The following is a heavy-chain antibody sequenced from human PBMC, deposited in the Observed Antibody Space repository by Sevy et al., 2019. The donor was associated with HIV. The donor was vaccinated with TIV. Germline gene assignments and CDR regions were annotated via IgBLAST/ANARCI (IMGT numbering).Heavy chain of an antibody. V-gene: IGHV3-23*01. J-gene: IGHJ4*02. CDR2: ISGSGVGT. CDR1: GFTFSSYA. D-gene: IGHD4-17*01. Sequence: GGSLRLSCAASGFTFSSYAMSWVRQTPGKGLEWVSTISGSGVGTNYADSVKGRFTISRDNSKNTLYLQMNSLRAEDSDVYYCAKSTASYSGDYDYWGQGTLVTVSS. CDR3: AKSTASYSGDYDY.